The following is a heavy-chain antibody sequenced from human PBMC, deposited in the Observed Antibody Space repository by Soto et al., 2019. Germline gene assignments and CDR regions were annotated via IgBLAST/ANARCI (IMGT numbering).Heavy chain of an antibody. CDR2: ISSSSSYI. CDR1: GFTFSSYS. J-gene: IGHJ4*02. Sequence: GGSLRLSCAASGFTFSSYSMNWVRQAPGKGLEWVSSISSSSSYIYYADSVKGRFTISRDNAKNSLYLQMNSLRAEDTAVYYCARETEETRGEDDYWGQGTLVTVSS. CDR3: ARETEETRGEDDY. D-gene: IGHD3-10*01. V-gene: IGHV3-21*01.